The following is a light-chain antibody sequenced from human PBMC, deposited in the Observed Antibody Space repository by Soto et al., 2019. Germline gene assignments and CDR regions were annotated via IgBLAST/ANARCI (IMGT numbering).Light chain of an antibody. Sequence: EIVMTQSPDNLFVSLGEGATLSCRASQSVSNNYLAWYQQKPGQARRLLIYGASNRATGIPDRFSGSGSGTDFTLTISRLEPEDFAVYYCQQYGSSGTFGQGAKVDIK. CDR1: QSVSNNY. CDR3: QQYGSSGT. J-gene: IGKJ1*01. CDR2: GAS. V-gene: IGKV3-20*01.